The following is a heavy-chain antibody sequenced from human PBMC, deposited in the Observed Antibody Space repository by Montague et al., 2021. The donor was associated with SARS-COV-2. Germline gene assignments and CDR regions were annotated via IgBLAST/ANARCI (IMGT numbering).Heavy chain of an antibody. CDR1: GGSINGYY. V-gene: IGHV4-59*01. CDR2: IYQTGST. Sequence: SETLSLTCTVSGGSINGYYWTWIRQSPGKGLEWIGYIYQTGSTKYNPSLNSRATMSLDTSNNQFSLKLTFVTAADSAIYYCARDLSRAFCEGDSWYVGTWFDPWGQGTLVSVSS. D-gene: IGHD6-13*01. CDR3: ARDLSRAFCEGDSWYVGTWFDP. J-gene: IGHJ5*02.